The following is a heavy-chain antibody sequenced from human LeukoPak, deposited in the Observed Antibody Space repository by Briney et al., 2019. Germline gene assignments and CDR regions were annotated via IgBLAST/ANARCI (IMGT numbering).Heavy chain of an antibody. V-gene: IGHV3-23*01. CDR2: ISGSGGST. J-gene: IGHJ6*03. Sequence: GGSLRLSCAASGFTFSSYAMSWVRQAPGKGLEWVSAISGSGGSTYYADSVKGRFTISRDNSKNTLYLQMNSLRAEDTAVYYCAKSPEYYYYYMDVWGKETTVTVFS. CDR3: AKSPEYYYYYMDV. CDR1: GFTFSSYA.